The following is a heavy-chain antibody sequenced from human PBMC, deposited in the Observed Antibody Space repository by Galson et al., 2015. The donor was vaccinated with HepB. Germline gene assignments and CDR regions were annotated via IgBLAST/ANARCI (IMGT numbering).Heavy chain of an antibody. CDR2: ISPYNGNT. J-gene: IGHJ3*02. CDR3: ARELIFTLFGGPAFDI. D-gene: IGHD3-3*01. CDR1: GYTFGSYG. V-gene: IGHV1-18*01. Sequence: SVKVSCKASGYTFGSYGISWVRQAPGQGLEWMGWISPYNGNTNYAQKFQGRVTMNTDTATTTAYMELRSLTSDDTAVYYCARELIFTLFGGPAFDIWGQGTMVTVSS.